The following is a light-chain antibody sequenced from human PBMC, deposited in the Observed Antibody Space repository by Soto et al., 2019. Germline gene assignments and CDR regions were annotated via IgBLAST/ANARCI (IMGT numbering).Light chain of an antibody. J-gene: IGLJ2*01. CDR3: QTWGTGIVS. CDR1: SGHSNYA. V-gene: IGLV4-69*01. CDR2: LNSAGGH. Sequence: QPVLTQSPSASASLGASVKLTCTLSSGHSNYAIAWHQQQPEKGPRYLMKLNSAGGHNKGDGIPDRFSGSSSGAECYLTISSLQSEDEADYFCQTWGTGIVSFGGGTKLTVL.